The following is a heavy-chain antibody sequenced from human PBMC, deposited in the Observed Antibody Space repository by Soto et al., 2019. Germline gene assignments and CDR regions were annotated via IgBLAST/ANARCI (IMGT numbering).Heavy chain of an antibody. CDR3: AKEVKQWLAEYYFDY. J-gene: IGHJ4*02. V-gene: IGHV3-23*01. CDR2: ISGSGGST. CDR1: GFTFSSYA. Sequence: EVQLLESGGGLVQPGGSLRLSCAASGFTFSSYAMSWVRQAPGKGLEWVSAISGSGGSTYYADSVKGRFTISRDNSKNTRYLQMNSLRAEDMAVYYCAKEVKQWLAEYYFDYWGQGTLVTVSS. D-gene: IGHD6-19*01.